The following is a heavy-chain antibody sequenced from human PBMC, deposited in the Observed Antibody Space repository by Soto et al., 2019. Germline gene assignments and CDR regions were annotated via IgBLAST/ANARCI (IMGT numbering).Heavy chain of an antibody. J-gene: IGHJ4*02. CDR2: TNHSGST. V-gene: IGHV4-34*01. CDR1: VGSFSGFY. D-gene: IGHD5-12*01. Sequence: PSETVCLTCAVYVGSFSGFYWSWIRQPTGKGLGWIGVTNHSGSTNYNPSLKSRVTISVDTSKNQFSLKLSSVTAADTAVYYCAGSPVATIYGGYFDYWGQGTLVTVSS. CDR3: AGSPVATIYGGYFDY.